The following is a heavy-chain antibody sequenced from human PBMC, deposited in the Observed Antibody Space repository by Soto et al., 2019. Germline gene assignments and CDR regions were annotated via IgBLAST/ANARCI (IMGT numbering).Heavy chain of an antibody. CDR1: GGSFSGYY. J-gene: IGHJ4*02. CDR2: INHSGST. D-gene: IGHD2-2*01. Sequence: SETLSLTCAVYGGSFSGYYWSWIRQPPGKGLEWTGEINHSGSTNYNPSLKSRVTISVDTSKNQFSLKLSSVTAADTAVYYCARGYCSSTSCQQNFDYWGQGTLVTVSS. V-gene: IGHV4-34*01. CDR3: ARGYCSSTSCQQNFDY.